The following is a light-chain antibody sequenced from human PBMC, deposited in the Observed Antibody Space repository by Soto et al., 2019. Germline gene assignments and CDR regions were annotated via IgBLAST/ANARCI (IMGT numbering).Light chain of an antibody. V-gene: IGLV2-14*01. CDR2: DVS. CDR3: RSYTSSSTVVV. CDR1: SSDVGGYNY. Sequence: QSALTQPASVSGAPGQSITISCTGTSSDVGGYNYVSWYQQHPGTAPKLMIYDVSNRPSGVSNRFSGSKSGNTASLTISGLQAEDEADYYCRSYTSSSTVVVFGGGTKLTVL. J-gene: IGLJ2*01.